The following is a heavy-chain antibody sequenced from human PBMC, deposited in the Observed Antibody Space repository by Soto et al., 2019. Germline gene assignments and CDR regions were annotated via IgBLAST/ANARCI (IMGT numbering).Heavy chain of an antibody. CDR3: ARLSYRSFNFDY. J-gene: IGHJ4*02. Sequence: LTLVNPTQTLTLTCTFSGFSLSTSGMCVSWLRQPPGKALEWLALIDWDDDKYYSTSLKTRLTISKDTSKNQVVLTVINMDPVDTATYFCARLSYRSFNFDYWGQGTLVTVSS. CDR1: GFSLSTSGMC. D-gene: IGHD3-16*02. CDR2: IDWDDDK. V-gene: IGHV2-70*01.